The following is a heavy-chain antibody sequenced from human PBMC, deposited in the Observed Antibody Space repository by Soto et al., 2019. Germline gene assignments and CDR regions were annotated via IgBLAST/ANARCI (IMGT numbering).Heavy chain of an antibody. CDR1: GGSFSGYY. V-gene: IGHV4-34*01. D-gene: IGHD2-15*01. Sequence: KPSETLSLTCAVYGGSFSGYYWSWIRQPPGKGLEWIGEINHSGSTNYNPSLKSRVTISVDTSKNQFSLKLSSVTAADTAVYYCARGTRGYCSGGSCYWVYWGQGTLVTVSS. J-gene: IGHJ4*02. CDR2: INHSGST. CDR3: ARGTRGYCSGGSCYWVY.